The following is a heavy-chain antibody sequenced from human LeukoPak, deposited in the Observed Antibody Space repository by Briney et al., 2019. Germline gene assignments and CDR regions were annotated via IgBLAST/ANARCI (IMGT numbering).Heavy chain of an antibody. CDR2: IYTSGST. CDR1: GGSISDYY. CDR3: ASMRIVGATLGAFDI. J-gene: IGHJ3*02. Sequence: SETLSLTCTVSGGSISDYYWDWIRQPAGKGLEWIGRIYTSGSTNYHPSLKSRVTMSVDRSKNQFSLKLSSVTAADTAVYYCASMRIVGATLGAFDIWGQGTMVTVSS. V-gene: IGHV4-4*07. D-gene: IGHD1-26*01.